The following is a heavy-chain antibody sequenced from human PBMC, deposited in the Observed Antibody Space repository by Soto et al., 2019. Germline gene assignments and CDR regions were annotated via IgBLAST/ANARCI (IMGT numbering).Heavy chain of an antibody. V-gene: IGHV1-3*01. J-gene: IGHJ4*02. Sequence: QVQLVQSGAEVKKPGASVRLSCKVSGKSFDKFAVHWVRQTPGQRPEWMGRINVGDDKTKYSEKFQGRVIVSYDTSATTAYMELRALSSEDTAVYYCARAKYDYIWGSYHPFDQWAQGAQVTVAS. CDR1: GKSFDKFA. CDR3: ARAKYDYIWGSYHPFDQ. CDR2: INVGDDKT. D-gene: IGHD3-16*02.